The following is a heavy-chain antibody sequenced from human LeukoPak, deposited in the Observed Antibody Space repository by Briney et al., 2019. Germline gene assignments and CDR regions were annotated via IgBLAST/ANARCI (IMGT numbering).Heavy chain of an antibody. CDR2: INPSGGST. J-gene: IGHJ4*02. CDR3: ATSSGWYGEFDY. Sequence: ASVKVSCKASGYTFTGYYMHWVRQAPGQGLEWMGIINPSGGSTSYAQKFQGRVTMTRDMSTSTVYMELSSLRSEDTAVYYCATSSGWYGEFDYWGQGTLVTVSS. V-gene: IGHV1-46*01. D-gene: IGHD6-19*01. CDR1: GYTFTGYY.